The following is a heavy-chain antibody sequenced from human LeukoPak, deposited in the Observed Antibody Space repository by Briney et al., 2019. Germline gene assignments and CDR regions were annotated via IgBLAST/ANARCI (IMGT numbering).Heavy chain of an antibody. V-gene: IGHV1-69*13. Sequence: ASVKVSCKASGGTFSSYAISWVRQAPGQGLEWMGGIIPILGTANYAQKFQGRVTITADESTSTAYMELSSLRSEDTAVYYCASGHVDTAMVTSDYWGQGTLVTVSS. D-gene: IGHD5-18*01. CDR2: IIPILGTA. CDR1: GGTFSSYA. CDR3: ASGHVDTAMVTSDY. J-gene: IGHJ4*02.